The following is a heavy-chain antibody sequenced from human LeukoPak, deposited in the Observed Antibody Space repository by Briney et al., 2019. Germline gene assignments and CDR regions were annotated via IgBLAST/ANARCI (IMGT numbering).Heavy chain of an antibody. Sequence: APVKVSCKASGYTFTSYGISWVRQAPGQGLEWMGWISAYNGNTNYAQKLQGRVTMTTDTSTSTAYMELRSLRSDDTAVYYCARVRPGFPYDILTGHIDYWGQGTLVTVSS. J-gene: IGHJ4*02. CDR2: ISAYNGNT. V-gene: IGHV1-18*01. D-gene: IGHD3-9*01. CDR3: ARVRPGFPYDILTGHIDY. CDR1: GYTFTSYG.